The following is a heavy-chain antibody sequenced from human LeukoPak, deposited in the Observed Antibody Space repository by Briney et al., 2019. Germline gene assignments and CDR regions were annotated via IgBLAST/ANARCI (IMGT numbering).Heavy chain of an antibody. CDR3: AKDPITIFGVANNWFDP. J-gene: IGHJ5*02. CDR1: GFTFNTYA. D-gene: IGHD3-3*01. Sequence: PGGSLRLSCAASGFTFNTYAMSWVRQAPGKGLEWVSAISGSGDSTYYTDSVKGRFTISRDNSKNTLYLQMNSLRAEDTAVYYCAKDPITIFGVANNWFDPWGQGTLVTVSS. V-gene: IGHV3-23*01. CDR2: ISGSGDST.